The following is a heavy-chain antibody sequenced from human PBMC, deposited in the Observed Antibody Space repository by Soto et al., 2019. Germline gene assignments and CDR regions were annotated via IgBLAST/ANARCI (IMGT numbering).Heavy chain of an antibody. D-gene: IGHD2-8*01. CDR1: GGSVNSGGYS. CDR2: ISPSGSP. CDR3: TRGVLA. J-gene: IGHJ5*02. Sequence: QVQLQESGSRLVRPSQTVSLTCSVSGGSVNSGGYSWSWIRQPPGKGLEWIGFISPSGSPAYNPSLKSRVTISVDRSNTQISLELSSVTAAATAVDYCTRGVLAWGPGTRVTVSS. V-gene: IGHV4-30-2*01.